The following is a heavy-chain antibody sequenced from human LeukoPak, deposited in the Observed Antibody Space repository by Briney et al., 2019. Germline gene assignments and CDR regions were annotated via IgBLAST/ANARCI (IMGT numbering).Heavy chain of an antibody. D-gene: IGHD5-24*01. V-gene: IGHV3-11*05. CDR1: GFTFSDYY. Sequence: GGSLRLSCAASGFTFSDYYMSWIRQAPGKRLEWVSYISSSSSYTNYADSVKGRFTISRDNAKNSLYLQMNSLRAEDTAVYYCAREEMATPHDAFDIWGQGTMVTVSS. CDR3: AREEMATPHDAFDI. J-gene: IGHJ3*02. CDR2: ISSSSSYT.